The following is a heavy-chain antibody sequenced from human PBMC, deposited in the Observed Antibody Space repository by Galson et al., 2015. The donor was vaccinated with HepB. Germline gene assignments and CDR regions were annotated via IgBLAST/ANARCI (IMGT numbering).Heavy chain of an antibody. CDR1: GFTFTNAW. CDR2: IKSKADGGTA. D-gene: IGHD3-10*01. V-gene: IGHV3-15*01. Sequence: SLRLSCAASGFTFTNAWMTWVHQAPGKGLEWVGRIKSKADGGTADYAVPVKGRFTISRDDSKNTLNLQMSSLRIDDTAIYYCATTLGHGSGFMWGQGTLVTVSS. J-gene: IGHJ4*02. CDR3: ATTLGHGSGFM.